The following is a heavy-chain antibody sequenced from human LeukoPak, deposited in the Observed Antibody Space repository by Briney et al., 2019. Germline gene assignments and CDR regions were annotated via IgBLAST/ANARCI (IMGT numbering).Heavy chain of an antibody. CDR2: INPNSGGT. D-gene: IGHD3-10*01. V-gene: IGHV1-2*02. J-gene: IGHJ4*02. CDR1: GYTFTAYY. CDR3: ARAPAYGSGTYSHDY. Sequence: ASVRVSCRASGYTFTAYYMHWVRQAPGQGLEWMGGINPNSGGTSYAQNFQGRVTMTRDTSVSTAYMELSSLTSDDTAVYYCARAPAYGSGTYSHDYWGQGTLVTVSS.